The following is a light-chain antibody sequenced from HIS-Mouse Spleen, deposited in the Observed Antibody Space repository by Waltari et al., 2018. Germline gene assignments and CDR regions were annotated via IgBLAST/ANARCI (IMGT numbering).Light chain of an antibody. Sequence: QPVLPQPPSASASLGASVTLTCTLTIRHSNYQVDWPQPSPGQGPRFVMRVGTGGIVGSKGDGIPDRFSVLGSGLNRYLTIKNIQEEDESDYHCGADHGSGSNFVYWVFGGGTKLTVL. V-gene: IGLV9-49*01. CDR1: IRHSNYQ. J-gene: IGLJ3*02. CDR2: VGTGGIVG. CDR3: GADHGSGSNFVYWV.